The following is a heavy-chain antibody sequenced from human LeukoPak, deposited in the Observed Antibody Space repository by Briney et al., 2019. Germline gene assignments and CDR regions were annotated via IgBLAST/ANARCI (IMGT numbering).Heavy chain of an antibody. CDR1: GFSLSTSGMC. CDR3: ARITKEYGEGPIYYYYYMDV. Sequence: SGPTLVKPTQTLTLTCTFSGFSLSTSGMCVSWIRQPPGKALEWLARIDWDDDKYYSTSLKTRLTISKDTSKNQVVLTMTNMDPVDTATYYCARITKEYGEGPIYYYYYMDVWGKGTTVTVSS. V-gene: IGHV2-70*11. CDR2: IDWDDDK. D-gene: IGHD4-17*01. J-gene: IGHJ6*03.